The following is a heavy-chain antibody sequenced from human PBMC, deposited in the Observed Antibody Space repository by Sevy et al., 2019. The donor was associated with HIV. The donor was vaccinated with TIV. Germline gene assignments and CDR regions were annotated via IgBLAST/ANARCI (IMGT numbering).Heavy chain of an antibody. CDR3: ARDSTTRPRVLDY. D-gene: IGHD1-1*01. CDR2: ISFTGNT. Sequence: SETLSLTCSVSGGSISSYFWTWVRQSPGKGLEWIGNISFTGNTDYSPSLKSRVTLSLDTSKSQFSLTLKSVTAADTASYFCARDSTTRPRVLDYWGQGTLVTVSS. CDR1: GGSISSYF. J-gene: IGHJ4*02. V-gene: IGHV4-59*01.